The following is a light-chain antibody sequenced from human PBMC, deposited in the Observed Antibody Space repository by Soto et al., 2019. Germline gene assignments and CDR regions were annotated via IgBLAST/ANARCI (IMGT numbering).Light chain of an antibody. CDR3: QQYAYSPRT. V-gene: IGKV3-20*01. CDR2: GAS. Sequence: EIVLTQSPGTLSLSPGERATLSCRASQSVSSTYLAWYQQKPGQAPRLLIYGASSRATGIPDRFSGSGSGTDFTLTISRLEPEDFAAYYCQQYAYSPRTFGQGTKVEMK. CDR1: QSVSSTY. J-gene: IGKJ1*01.